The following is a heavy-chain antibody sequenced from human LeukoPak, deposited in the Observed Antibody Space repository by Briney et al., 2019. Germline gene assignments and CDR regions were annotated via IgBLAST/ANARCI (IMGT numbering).Heavy chain of an antibody. V-gene: IGHV3-23*01. D-gene: IGHD4-17*01. CDR1: GFTFSTHA. Sequence: GGSLRLSCAASGFTFSTHAMTWVRQTPGKGLEWVSTIRGNVDTTHYADSVKGRFTISRDNSKNTLYLQMNSLRAEDTAIYYCAKGQELDDGVFDSWGQGALVTVSP. CDR3: AKGQELDDGVFDS. CDR2: IRGNVDTT. J-gene: IGHJ4*02.